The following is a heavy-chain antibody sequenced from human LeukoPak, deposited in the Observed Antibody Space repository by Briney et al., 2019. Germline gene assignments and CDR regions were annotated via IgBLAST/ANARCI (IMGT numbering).Heavy chain of an antibody. CDR3: ARDYYGSGEYYMDV. D-gene: IGHD3-10*01. V-gene: IGHV4-59*01. CDR2: IYYSGST. J-gene: IGHJ6*03. CDR1: GGSISSYY. Sequence: SETLSLTCTVSGGSISSYYWSWIRQPPGKGLEWIGYIYYSGSTNYNPSLKSRVTISVDTSKNQFSLKLSSVTAADTAVYYCARDYYGSGEYYMDVWGKGTTVTISS.